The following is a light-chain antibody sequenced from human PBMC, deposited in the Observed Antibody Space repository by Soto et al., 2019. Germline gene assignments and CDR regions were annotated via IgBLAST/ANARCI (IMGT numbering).Light chain of an antibody. V-gene: IGKV1-9*01. CDR3: QQLNSYPRT. CDR1: QGISSY. J-gene: IGKJ1*01. Sequence: DIQLTQSPSFLSASVGDRVTITCRASQGISSYLAWYQQKPGKAPKLLIYGASTLQNGVPSTFSGSGSGTDITLTISSLQPEDFATYYCQQLNSYPRTFGQGTKVDIK. CDR2: GAS.